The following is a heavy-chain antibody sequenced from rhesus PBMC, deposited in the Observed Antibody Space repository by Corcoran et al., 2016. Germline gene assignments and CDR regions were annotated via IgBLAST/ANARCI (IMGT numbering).Heavy chain of an antibody. Sequence: QLQLQESGPGLVKPSETLSVTCAVSGGSISSSYWSWIRQAPGKGLDGIGYIYGSGSSTNYNPSRKSGVTLSVDTCKTQLSVKLSSATAADTAVYYCARYTLRGFDYWGQGVLVTVSS. CDR2: IYGSGSST. V-gene: IGHV4-169*01. D-gene: IGHD3S6*01. CDR3: ARYTLRGFDY. CDR1: GGSISSSY. J-gene: IGHJ4*01.